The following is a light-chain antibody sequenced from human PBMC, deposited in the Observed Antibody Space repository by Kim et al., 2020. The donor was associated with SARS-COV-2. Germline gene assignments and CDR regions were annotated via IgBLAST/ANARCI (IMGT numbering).Light chain of an antibody. CDR3: QAWDSSTVV. J-gene: IGLJ2*01. V-gene: IGLV3-1*01. CDR2: QDS. CDR1: KLGDKY. Sequence: SVSPGQTASITCAGDKLGDKYACWYQQTPGQSPVLVIYQDSKRPSGIPERFSGSNSGNTATLTISGTQAMDEADYYCQAWDSSTVVFGGGTKVTVL.